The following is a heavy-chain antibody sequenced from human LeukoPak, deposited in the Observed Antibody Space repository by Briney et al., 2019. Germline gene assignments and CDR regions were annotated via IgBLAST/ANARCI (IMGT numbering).Heavy chain of an antibody. D-gene: IGHD3-16*01. CDR2: ISWNSGSI. V-gene: IGHV3-9*01. J-gene: IGHJ4*02. CDR1: GFTFDDYA. CDR3: ARGEPPWKLGGLDY. Sequence: PGGSLRLSCAASGFTFDDYAMHWVRQAPGKGLEWVTGISWNSGSIGYADSVKGRFTISRDNAKNSLYLQMNSLRAEDTALYYCARGEPPWKLGGLDYWGQGTPVTVSS.